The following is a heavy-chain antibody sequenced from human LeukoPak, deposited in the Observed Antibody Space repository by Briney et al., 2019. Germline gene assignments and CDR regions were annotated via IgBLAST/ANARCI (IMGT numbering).Heavy chain of an antibody. D-gene: IGHD5-18*01. J-gene: IGHJ4*02. CDR1: GFTFSSSA. Sequence: GGSLRLSCAASGFTFSSSAMSWVRQAPGKGLEWVSGISGSGGDTYYADSVKGRFTISRDNSKNTVHLQMNSLRADDTAVYYCAKDGDSGDTAMGLFDYWGQGTLVTVSS. CDR3: AKDGDSGDTAMGLFDY. V-gene: IGHV3-23*01. CDR2: ISGSGGDT.